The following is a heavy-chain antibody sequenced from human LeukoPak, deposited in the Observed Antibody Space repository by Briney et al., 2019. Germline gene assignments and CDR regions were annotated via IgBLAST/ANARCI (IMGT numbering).Heavy chain of an antibody. Sequence: PGGSLRLSCAASGFTFSSYAMSWVRQAPGKGLEWVSAISGSGGSTYYADSVRGRFTISRDNSKNTLYLQMNSLRAEDTAVYYCAKDLYYYDSSGTEHWGQGTLVTVSS. CDR2: ISGSGGST. CDR3: AKDLYYYDSSGTEH. CDR1: GFTFSSYA. V-gene: IGHV3-23*01. J-gene: IGHJ1*01. D-gene: IGHD3-22*01.